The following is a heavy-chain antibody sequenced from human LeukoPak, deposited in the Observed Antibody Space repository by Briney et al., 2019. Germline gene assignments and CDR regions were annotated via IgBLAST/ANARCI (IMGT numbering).Heavy chain of an antibody. J-gene: IGHJ4*02. Sequence: ASVKVSCKASGYTFTGYYMHWVRQAPGQGLEWMGGINPNSGGTNYAQKFQGRVTMTRDTSISTAYMELSRLRSDDTAVYYCARALRSGSYYEVDSWGQGTLVTVSS. CDR2: INPNSGGT. V-gene: IGHV1-2*02. CDR1: GYTFTGYY. D-gene: IGHD1-26*01. CDR3: ARALRSGSYYEVDS.